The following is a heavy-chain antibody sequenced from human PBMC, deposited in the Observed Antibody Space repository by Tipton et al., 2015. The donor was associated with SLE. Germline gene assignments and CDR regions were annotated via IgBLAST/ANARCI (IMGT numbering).Heavy chain of an antibody. CDR2: IKQDGSEK. CDR3: VKDTAAADTDY. CDR1: GFTFSSYW. J-gene: IGHJ4*02. Sequence: SLRLSCAASGFTFSSYWMSWVRQAPGKGLEWVANIKQDGSEKYYVDSVKGRFTISRDNAKNSLYLQMNSLRAEDTAVYYCVKDTAAADTDYWGQGTLVTVSS. V-gene: IGHV3-7*03. D-gene: IGHD6-13*01.